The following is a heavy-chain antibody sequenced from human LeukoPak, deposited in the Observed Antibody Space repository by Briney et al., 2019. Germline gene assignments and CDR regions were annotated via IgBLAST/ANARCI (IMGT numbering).Heavy chain of an antibody. CDR1: GYTFTSYG. Sequence: GASVKVSCKASGYTFTSYGITWVRQAPGQGLEWMGWISAYNGNTNYAQKLQGRVTMTTDTSTSTAYMELRSLRSDDTAVYYCARDHEPGFGEPSGYWGQGTLVTVSS. CDR3: ARDHEPGFGEPSGY. CDR2: ISAYNGNT. V-gene: IGHV1-18*01. J-gene: IGHJ4*02. D-gene: IGHD3-10*01.